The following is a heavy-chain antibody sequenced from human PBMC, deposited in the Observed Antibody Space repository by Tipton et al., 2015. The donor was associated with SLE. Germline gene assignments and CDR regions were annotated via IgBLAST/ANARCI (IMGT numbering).Heavy chain of an antibody. CDR1: GFTFSDHY. D-gene: IGHD6-19*01. V-gene: IGHV3-43*01. J-gene: IGHJ4*02. CDR2: ITWDGGTT. Sequence: SLRLSCAASGFTFSDHYMTWIRQAPGKGLEWVSVITWDGGTTYYADSLKGRFTISRDNSKNSLYLQMNSLRRDDTALYYCVKGKAVAGLRVYFDRWGQGTRVTVSS. CDR3: VKGKAVAGLRVYFDR.